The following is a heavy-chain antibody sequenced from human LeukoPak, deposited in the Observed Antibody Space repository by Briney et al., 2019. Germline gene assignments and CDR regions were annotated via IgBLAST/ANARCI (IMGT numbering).Heavy chain of an antibody. Sequence: ASVKVSCKASGYTFTSYGISWVRQAPGQGLEWMGWISAYNGNTNYAQKLQGRVTMTTDTSTSTAYMELRSLRSDDTAVYYCARGMTAMFMDYYYGMDVWGKGTTVTVSS. D-gene: IGHD5-18*01. J-gene: IGHJ6*04. V-gene: IGHV1-18*01. CDR1: GYTFTSYG. CDR3: ARGMTAMFMDYYYGMDV. CDR2: ISAYNGNT.